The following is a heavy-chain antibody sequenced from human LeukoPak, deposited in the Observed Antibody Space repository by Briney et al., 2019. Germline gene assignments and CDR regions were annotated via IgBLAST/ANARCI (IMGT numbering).Heavy chain of an antibody. CDR2: INWNGGST. D-gene: IGHD2-2*01. J-gene: IGHJ3*02. V-gene: IGHV3-20*03. CDR3: ASFLGYCSSVRCYGAFDI. Sequence: TGGSLRLSYSATGFTFDDYGMSWVRRAPGKGLEWVSGINWNGGSTGYADSVKGRFTISRDNAKNSLYLQMNSLSAEDTALYYCASFLGYCSSVRCYGAFDIWGQGTMVTVS. CDR1: GFTFDDYG.